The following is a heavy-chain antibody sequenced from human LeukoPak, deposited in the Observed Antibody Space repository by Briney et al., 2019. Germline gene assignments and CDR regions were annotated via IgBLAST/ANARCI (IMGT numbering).Heavy chain of an antibody. D-gene: IGHD3-22*01. CDR3: ARHIYDSSGNYNDY. CDR1: GGSFSGYY. CDR2: INHSGST. J-gene: IGHJ4*02. V-gene: IGHV4-34*01. Sequence: SETLSLTCAVYGGSFSGYYWSWIRQPPGKGLEWIGEINHSGSTNYNPSLKSRVTISVDTSKNQFSLKLSSVTAADTAVYYCARHIYDSSGNYNDYWGQGPLVTVSS.